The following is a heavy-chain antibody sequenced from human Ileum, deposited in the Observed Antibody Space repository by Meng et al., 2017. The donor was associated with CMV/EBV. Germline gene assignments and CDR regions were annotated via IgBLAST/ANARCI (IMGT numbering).Heavy chain of an antibody. CDR2: ISSSGSTI. V-gene: IGHV3-11*04. Sequence: GESLKISCAASGFTFSDYYMSWIRQAPGKGLEWVSYISSSGSTIYYADSVKGRFTISRDNAKNSLYLQMNSLRAEDTAVYYCASEGVCATSGWGVDAWGQGTLVTVSS. CDR1: GFTFSDYY. CDR3: ASEGVCATSGWGVDA. D-gene: IGHD1-26*01. J-gene: IGHJ5*02.